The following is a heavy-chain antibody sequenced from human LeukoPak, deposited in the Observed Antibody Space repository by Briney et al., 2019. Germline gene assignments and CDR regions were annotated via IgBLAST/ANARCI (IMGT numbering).Heavy chain of an antibody. CDR1: GGSISSGGYS. CDR2: IYHSGST. D-gene: IGHD3-3*01. CDR3: ARVNVFLAHSNWFDP. Sequence: PSETLSLTCAVSGGSISSGGYSWSWIRQPPGKGLEWIGYIYHSGSTYYNPSLKSRVTISVDRSKNQFSLKLSSVTAADTAVYYCARVNVFLAHSNWFDPWGQGTLVTVSS. V-gene: IGHV4-30-2*01. J-gene: IGHJ5*02.